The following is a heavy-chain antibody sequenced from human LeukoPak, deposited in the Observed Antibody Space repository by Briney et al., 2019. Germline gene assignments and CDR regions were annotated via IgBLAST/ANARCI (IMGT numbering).Heavy chain of an antibody. J-gene: IGHJ3*02. CDR2: IYSGGTT. Sequence: GGSLRLSCEASGFTVSSNYMSWVRQAPGKGLEWVSVIYSGGTTYYADSVKGRFTISRDNSKNTLYLQMNSLRAEDTAAYYCAGWPSSSWYKVAAFGIWGQGTMVTVSS. D-gene: IGHD6-13*01. CDR1: GFTVSSNY. CDR3: AGWPSSSWYKVAAFGI. V-gene: IGHV3-53*01.